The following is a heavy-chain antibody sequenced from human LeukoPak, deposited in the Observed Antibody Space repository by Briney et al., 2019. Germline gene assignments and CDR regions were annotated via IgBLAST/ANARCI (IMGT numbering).Heavy chain of an antibody. CDR1: GFTFSSYS. D-gene: IGHD3-22*01. CDR3: ARDSDSSRYCDY. V-gene: IGHV3-21*01. J-gene: IGHJ4*02. Sequence: PGGSLRLSCAASGFTFSSYSMNWVRQAPGKGLEWVSSISSSSSYIYYADSVKGRFTISRDNAKNSLYLQMNSLRAEDTAVYYCARDSDSSRYCDYWGQGTLVTVSS. CDR2: ISSSSSYI.